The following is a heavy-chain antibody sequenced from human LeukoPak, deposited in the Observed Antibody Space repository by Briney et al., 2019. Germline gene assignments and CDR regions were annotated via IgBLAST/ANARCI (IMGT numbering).Heavy chain of an antibody. CDR2: IYPGDSDT. J-gene: IGHJ5*02. CDR1: GYSFTSYW. V-gene: IGHV5-51*01. Sequence: GESLKISCKGSGYSFTSYWIGWVRQMPGKGLEWMGIIYPGDSDTRYSPSFQGQVTISADKSISTAYLQWSSLKASDTAMYYCARSGYSSGWYSEFYWFDPWGQGTLVTVS. CDR3: ARSGYSSGWYSEFYWFDP. D-gene: IGHD6-19*01.